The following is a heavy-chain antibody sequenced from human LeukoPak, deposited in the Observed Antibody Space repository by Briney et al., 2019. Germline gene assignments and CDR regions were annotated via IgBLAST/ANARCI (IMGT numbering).Heavy chain of an antibody. J-gene: IGHJ4*02. V-gene: IGHV3-43*02. CDR3: VKDIVAVGTGY. Sequence: PGGSLRLSCAASGFTFDDYAMHWVRQAPGKGLEWVSLISGGGGSTYYADSVKGRFTISRDNSKNSLYLQMNSLRTGDTALYYCVKDIVAVGTGYWGQGTLVTVSS. CDR2: ISGGGGST. D-gene: IGHD7-27*01. CDR1: GFTFDDYA.